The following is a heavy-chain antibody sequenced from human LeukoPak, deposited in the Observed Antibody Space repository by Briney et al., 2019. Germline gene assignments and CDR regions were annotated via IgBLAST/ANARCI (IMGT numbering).Heavy chain of an antibody. D-gene: IGHD2-15*01. CDR2: ISGYNGNT. CDR1: GYTFTGYY. CDR3: ARGLSCSGNTCYAAHFDS. V-gene: IGHV1-18*04. Sequence: ASAKVSCKASGYTFTGYYMHWVRQAPGQGLGWMGWISGYNGNTEYTQKFQGRVAMTRDTSTSTAYMELRSLRSDDTAVYYCARGLSCSGNTCYAAHFDSWGQGTLVTVSS. J-gene: IGHJ4*02.